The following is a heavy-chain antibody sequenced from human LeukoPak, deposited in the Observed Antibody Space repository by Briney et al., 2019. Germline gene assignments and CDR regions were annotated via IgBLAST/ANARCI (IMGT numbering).Heavy chain of an antibody. V-gene: IGHV3-48*01. Sequence: GGSLRLSCAASGFTFSSYSMNWVRQAPGKGLERVSYISSSSSTIYYADSVKGRFTISRDNSKNTLYLQMNSLRAEDTAVYYCARGDVRGRWLQLAFDIWGQGTMVTVSS. CDR2: ISSSSSTI. D-gene: IGHD5-24*01. CDR3: ARGDVRGRWLQLAFDI. J-gene: IGHJ3*02. CDR1: GFTFSSYS.